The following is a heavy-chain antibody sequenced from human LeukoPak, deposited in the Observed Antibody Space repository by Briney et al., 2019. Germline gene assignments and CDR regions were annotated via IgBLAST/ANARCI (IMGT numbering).Heavy chain of an antibody. CDR2: IYSSGST. J-gene: IGHJ3*02. CDR3: ARAIVGYYYDSSGYRFDAFDI. D-gene: IGHD3-22*01. V-gene: IGHV4-59*01. CDR1: GGSISSYY. Sequence: SETLSLTCTVSGGSISSYYWSWIRQPPGKGLEWIGYIYSSGSTNYNPSLKSRVTISVDTSKNQFSLKLSSVTAADTAVYYCARAIVGYYYDSSGYRFDAFDIWGQGTMVTVSS.